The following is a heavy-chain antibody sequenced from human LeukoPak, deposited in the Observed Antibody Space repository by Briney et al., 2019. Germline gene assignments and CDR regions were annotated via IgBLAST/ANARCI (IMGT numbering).Heavy chain of an antibody. CDR1: GYSISSGYY. D-gene: IGHD2-2*01. CDR2: IYHSGST. CDR3: ARLTGYCSSTSCYYFDY. V-gene: IGHV4-38-2*01. J-gene: IGHJ4*02. Sequence: SETLSLTSAVSGYSISSGYYWGWIRQPPGKGLEWIGSIYHSGSTYYNPSLKSRVTISVDTSKNQFSLKLSSVTAADTAVYYCARLTGYCSSTSCYYFDYWGQGTLVTVSS.